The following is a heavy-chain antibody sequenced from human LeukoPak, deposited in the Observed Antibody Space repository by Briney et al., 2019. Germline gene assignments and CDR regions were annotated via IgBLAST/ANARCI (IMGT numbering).Heavy chain of an antibody. CDR2: INHSGST. CDR1: GGSFSGYY. D-gene: IGHD1-26*01. V-gene: IGHV4-34*01. J-gene: IGHJ6*02. CDR3: ARGVGGASGYYYYGMDV. Sequence: SGTLSLTCAVYGGSFSGYYWSGLGQPPGKGLEGIGEINHSGSTNYNPCSTSRVTISVDTSKNQFSLKLSSVTAADTAVYYCARGVGGASGYYYYGMDVWGQGTTVTVSS.